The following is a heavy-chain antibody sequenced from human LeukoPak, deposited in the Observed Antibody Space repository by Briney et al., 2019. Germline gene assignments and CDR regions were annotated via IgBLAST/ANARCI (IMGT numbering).Heavy chain of an antibody. D-gene: IGHD3-3*01. V-gene: IGHV3-64*01. Sequence: SGGSLRLSCAASGFTFSSYARHWVRQAPGKGLEYVSAISSNGGSTYYANSVKGRFTISRDNSKNTLYLQMGSLRAEDMAVYYCARGVYDFWSGYYSDYRGMDVWGQGTTVTVSS. CDR1: GFTFSSYA. J-gene: IGHJ6*02. CDR3: ARGVYDFWSGYYSDYRGMDV. CDR2: ISSNGGST.